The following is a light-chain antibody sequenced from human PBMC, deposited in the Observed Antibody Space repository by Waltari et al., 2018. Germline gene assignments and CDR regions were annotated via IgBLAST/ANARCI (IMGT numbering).Light chain of an antibody. J-gene: IGLJ3*02. Sequence: QSVLTQPPSASGTPGPRVTISCSGSSSHIGSNTVNWYQQVPGTAPKLLIYSNNQRPSGVPDQFSASKSGTSASLAISGLQSEDEADYYCAAWDDSLNSVVFGGGTKVTVL. CDR1: SSHIGSNT. V-gene: IGLV1-44*01. CDR2: SNN. CDR3: AAWDDSLNSVV.